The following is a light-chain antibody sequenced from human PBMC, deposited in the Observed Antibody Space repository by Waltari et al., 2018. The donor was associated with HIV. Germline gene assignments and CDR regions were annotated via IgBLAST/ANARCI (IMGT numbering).Light chain of an antibody. CDR3: HQYYSAPHT. J-gene: IGKJ2*01. CDR1: PSVLYASDNKNY. CDR2: WAA. V-gene: IGKV4-1*01. Sequence: DIVMTQSPDSLAVSLGELATINCKSRPSVLYASDNKNYFSWYQHKPGQAPTLLISWAATRESAVLGRISGSGSGTDFTLTITSLQAADVSVYYCHQYYSAPHTFGQGTHLEIK.